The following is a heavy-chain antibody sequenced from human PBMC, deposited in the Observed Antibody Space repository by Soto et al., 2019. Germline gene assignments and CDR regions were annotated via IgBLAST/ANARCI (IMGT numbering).Heavy chain of an antibody. CDR2: IWYDGSNK. Sequence: QVQLVESGGGVVQPGRSLRLSCAASGFTFSSYGMHWVRQAPGKGLEWVAVIWYDGSNKYYADSVKGRFTISRDNSKNTLYLQMNSLRAEDTAVYYCARDPGRRYSSGWYVTYYYGMDVWGQGTTVTVSS. CDR1: GFTFSSYG. J-gene: IGHJ6*02. CDR3: ARDPGRRYSSGWYVTYYYGMDV. V-gene: IGHV3-33*01. D-gene: IGHD6-19*01.